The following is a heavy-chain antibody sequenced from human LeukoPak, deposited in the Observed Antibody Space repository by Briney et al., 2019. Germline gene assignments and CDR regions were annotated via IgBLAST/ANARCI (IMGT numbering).Heavy chain of an antibody. D-gene: IGHD6-13*01. J-gene: IGHJ4*02. CDR1: GFTFSSYA. Sequence: GGSLRLSCAASGFTFSSYAMHWVRQAPGKGLEWVAVISYDGSNKYYADSVKGRFTISRDNSKNTLYLQMNRLRAEDTAVYYCARDQQLAIDYWGQGTLVTVSS. CDR2: ISYDGSNK. V-gene: IGHV3-30*04. CDR3: ARDQQLAIDY.